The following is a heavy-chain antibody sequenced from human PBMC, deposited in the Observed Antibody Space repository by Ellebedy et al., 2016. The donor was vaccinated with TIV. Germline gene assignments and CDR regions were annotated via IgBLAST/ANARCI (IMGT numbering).Heavy chain of an antibody. Sequence: SETLSLXXTVSGGSISSGGYYWSWIRQHPGKGLEWIGYIYYSGSTYYNPSLKSRVTISVDTSKNQFSLKLSSVTAADTAVYYCARGDYDILTGYYSYFDYWGQGTLVTVSS. D-gene: IGHD3-9*01. J-gene: IGHJ4*02. CDR2: IYYSGST. V-gene: IGHV4-31*03. CDR3: ARGDYDILTGYYSYFDY. CDR1: GGSISSGGYY.